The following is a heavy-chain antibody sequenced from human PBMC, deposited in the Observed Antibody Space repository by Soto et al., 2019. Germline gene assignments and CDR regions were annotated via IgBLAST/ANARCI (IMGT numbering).Heavy chain of an antibody. J-gene: IGHJ6*02. V-gene: IGHV1-69*13. CDR2: IIPIFGTA. CDR3: ARVESSEDTAMVTNHAYYYYYGMDV. D-gene: IGHD5-18*01. Sequence: ASVKVSCKASGGTFSSYAISWVRQAPGQGLEWMGGIIPIFGTANYAQKFQGRVTITADESTSTAYMELSSLRSEDTAVYYCARVESSEDTAMVTNHAYYYYYGMDVWGQGTTVTVSS. CDR1: GGTFSSYA.